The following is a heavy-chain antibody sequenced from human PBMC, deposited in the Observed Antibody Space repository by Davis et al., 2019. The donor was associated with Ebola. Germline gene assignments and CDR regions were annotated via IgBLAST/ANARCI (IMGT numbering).Heavy chain of an antibody. Sequence: PSETLSLTCAVSGYSFTSSHWWGWFRQPPGTGLEWIGNIYNSETTSYNASLKTRVTMSVDTSKNQVSLKLSSVTAVDTAVYYCARLVTTKFMDYYYGLDVWGQGTTVTVSS. CDR2: IYNSETT. J-gene: IGHJ6*02. CDR3: ARLVTTKFMDYYYGLDV. D-gene: IGHD2-21*02. CDR1: GYSFTSSHW. V-gene: IGHV4-28*01.